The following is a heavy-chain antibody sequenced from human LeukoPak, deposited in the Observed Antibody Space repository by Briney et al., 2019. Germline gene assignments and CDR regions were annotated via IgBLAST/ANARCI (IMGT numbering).Heavy chain of an antibody. CDR3: ARGGSPPEALGDTFDI. D-gene: IGHD1-26*01. Sequence: GGSLRLSCAASGFTFSSYYIHWVRQAPGKGLVWVSRISSDGSSTRYADSVKGRFTISRDNAKNTLYLQMNSLRAEDTAVYYCARGGSPPEALGDTFDIWGQGTMVTVSS. CDR1: GFTFSSYY. CDR2: ISSDGSST. V-gene: IGHV3-74*01. J-gene: IGHJ3*02.